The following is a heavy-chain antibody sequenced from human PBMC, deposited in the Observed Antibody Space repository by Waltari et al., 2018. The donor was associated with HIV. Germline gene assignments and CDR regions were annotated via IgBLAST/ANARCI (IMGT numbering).Heavy chain of an antibody. CDR2: ISGGGLYI. V-gene: IGHV3-21*01. CDR1: GLTLSSFS. Sequence: EEQLVESGGGLVKPGGSLRLSCEATGLTLSSFSMHWVRQAPGKGRAGVSSISGGGLYIHYADSVKGRFTISRHNANNSLFLQMNSLRAEDTAVYYCATGGWSFYDVWGRGTLVIVSS. CDR3: ATGGWSFYDV. D-gene: IGHD6-19*01. J-gene: IGHJ4*02.